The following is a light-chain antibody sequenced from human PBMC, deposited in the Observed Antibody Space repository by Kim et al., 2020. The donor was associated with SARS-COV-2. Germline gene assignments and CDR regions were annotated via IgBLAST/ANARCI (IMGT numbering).Light chain of an antibody. CDR3: QQYGSSPPIT. Sequence: PGERATVSCRASQSVSSSYLAWYQQKPGQAPRLLIYGASSRATGIPDRFSGSESGTDFTLTISRLEPEDFVVYYCQQYGSSPPITFGQGTRLEIK. CDR2: GAS. CDR1: QSVSSSY. J-gene: IGKJ5*01. V-gene: IGKV3-20*01.